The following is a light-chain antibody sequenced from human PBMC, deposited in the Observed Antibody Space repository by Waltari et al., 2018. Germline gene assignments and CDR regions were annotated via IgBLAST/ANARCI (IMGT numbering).Light chain of an antibody. CDR3: QQYDTYHLT. V-gene: IGKV1-16*02. CDR1: QGISTY. J-gene: IGKJ4*01. Sequence: DTQMTQSPSALSSSVGDRLTIHCRASQGISTYLAWYQQKPGKAPKPLLYAATSLQSGVPSKFSGSGSGTEFTLTISSLQPEDFATYYCQQYDTYHLTFGGGTKVEIK. CDR2: AAT.